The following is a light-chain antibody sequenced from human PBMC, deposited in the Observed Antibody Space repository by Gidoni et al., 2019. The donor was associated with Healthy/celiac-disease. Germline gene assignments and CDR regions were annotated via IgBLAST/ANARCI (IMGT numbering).Light chain of an antibody. CDR1: QSISSW. CDR2: DAS. V-gene: IGKV1-5*01. Sequence: DIQMPQSPSTLSASVGDRVTITCRASQSISSWLAWYQQKPGKAPKLLIYDASSLEGGVPSRFSGSGSGTEFTLTISSLQPDDFATYYCQQYNSYWTFGQGTKVEIK. J-gene: IGKJ1*01. CDR3: QQYNSYWT.